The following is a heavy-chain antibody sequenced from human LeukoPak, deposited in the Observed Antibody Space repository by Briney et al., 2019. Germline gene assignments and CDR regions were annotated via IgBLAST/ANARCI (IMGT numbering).Heavy chain of an antibody. J-gene: IGHJ4*02. CDR2: IYYSGST. CDR1: GGSISSSGYY. Sequence: PSETLSLTSTVSGGSISSSGYYWGWIRQPPGKGLEWIGSIYYSGSTYYNPSLKSRVTISVDTSKNQFSLKLSSVTAADTAVYYCAIGVAVVPATHYYFDYWGQGSLVTVSS. CDR3: AIGVAVVPATHYYFDY. V-gene: IGHV4-39*01. D-gene: IGHD2-2*01.